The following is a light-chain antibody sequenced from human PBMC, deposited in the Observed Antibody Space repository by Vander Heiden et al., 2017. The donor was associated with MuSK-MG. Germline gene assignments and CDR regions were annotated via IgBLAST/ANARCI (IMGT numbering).Light chain of an antibody. V-gene: IGKV1-5*03. CDR1: QSMSSY. Sequence: DLQMTPSPSTLSASVGGRVTITCRASQSMSSYLAWYQQKPGKAPKCLIYKASSLESGVPSRFSGSGSGTEFTLTISSLQPDDFATYYCQQYKSYPLTFGGGTKVEIK. CDR2: KAS. J-gene: IGKJ4*02. CDR3: QQYKSYPLT.